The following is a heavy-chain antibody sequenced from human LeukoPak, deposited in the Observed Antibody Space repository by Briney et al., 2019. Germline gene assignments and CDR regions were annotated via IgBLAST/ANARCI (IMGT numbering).Heavy chain of an antibody. D-gene: IGHD3-10*01. CDR2: ISGGST. V-gene: IGHV3-38-3*01. CDR3: TGNYYGSGSYADFDY. J-gene: IGHJ4*02. Sequence: GGSLRLSCAASGFTVSSNEMSWVRQAPGKGLEWVSSISGGSTYYADSRKGRFTISRDNSKNTLHLQMDSLKTEDTAVYYCTGNYYGSGSYADFDYWGQGTLVTVSS. CDR1: GFTVSSNE.